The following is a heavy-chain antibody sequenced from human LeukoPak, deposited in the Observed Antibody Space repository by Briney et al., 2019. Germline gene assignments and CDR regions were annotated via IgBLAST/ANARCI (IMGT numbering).Heavy chain of an antibody. CDR2: ISWNSGSI. CDR1: GFTFDDYA. Sequence: GGSLRLSCAASGFTFDDYAMHWVRQAPGKGLEWVSGISWNSGSIGYADSVKGRFTISRDNAKNSMYLQMNSLRAEDTALYYCAKDKEQWYSSGWPDYWGQGTLVTVSS. V-gene: IGHV3-9*01. J-gene: IGHJ4*02. D-gene: IGHD6-19*01. CDR3: AKDKEQWYSSGWPDY.